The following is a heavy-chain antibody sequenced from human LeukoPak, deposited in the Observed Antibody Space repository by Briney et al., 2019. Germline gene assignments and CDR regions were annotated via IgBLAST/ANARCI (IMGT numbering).Heavy chain of an antibody. CDR3: ARRTVRGVIKY. V-gene: IGHV4-34*12. CDR1: GGSFSGYY. D-gene: IGHD3-10*01. J-gene: IGHJ4*02. CDR2: IIHSGST. Sequence: SETLSLTCAVYGGSFSGYYWSWIRQPPGKGLEWIGEIIHSGSTNYNPSLKSRVTISVDTSKNQFSLKLSSVTAADTAVYYCARRTVRGVIKYWDQGSLVTVSS.